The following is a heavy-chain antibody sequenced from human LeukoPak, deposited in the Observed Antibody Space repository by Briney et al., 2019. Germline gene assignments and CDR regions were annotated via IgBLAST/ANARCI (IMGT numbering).Heavy chain of an antibody. V-gene: IGHV1-69*06. J-gene: IGHJ4*02. D-gene: IGHD3-16*02. CDR1: GGTFSSYA. CDR2: IIAVFGTA. CDR3: ARATYDYVWGSYHLYYFDY. Sequence: SVTVSFKASGGTFSSYAISWVRQAPGQGLEWMGGIIAVFGTANYAQKFQGRVTITADKSTSTAYMELSSLRSEDTAVYYCARATYDYVWGSYHLYYFDYWGQGTLVTVSS.